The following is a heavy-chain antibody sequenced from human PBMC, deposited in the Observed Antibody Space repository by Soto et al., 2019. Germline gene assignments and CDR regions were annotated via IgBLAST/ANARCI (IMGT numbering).Heavy chain of an antibody. CDR3: ARDVHCGGDSPLCAFDI. D-gene: IGHD2-21*02. CDR2: IWYDGSKK. Sequence: QVQLVESGGGVVQPGRSLRLSCAASGLIFSNYGMHWVRQAPGKGLEWVAVIWYDGSKKYYADSVKGRFTISRDNSKNTLSLQMNSLRAEDTAVYSCARDVHCGGDSPLCAFDIWGLGTTVIVSS. CDR1: GLIFSNYG. J-gene: IGHJ3*02. V-gene: IGHV3-33*01.